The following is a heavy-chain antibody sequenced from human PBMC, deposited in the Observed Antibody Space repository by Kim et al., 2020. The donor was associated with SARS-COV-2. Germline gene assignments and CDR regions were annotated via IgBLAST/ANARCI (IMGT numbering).Heavy chain of an antibody. CDR2: ISGNGIST. CDR3: AKDPPAGYSSSYSRAEYFQH. J-gene: IGHJ1*01. Sequence: GGSLRLSCAASGFTFNSYAMNWVRQAPGKGLEWVSGISGNGISTYYADSVKGRFTISRDNSKNTLYLQLNSLRAEDTAIYYCAKDPPAGYSSSYSRAEYFQHWRQGTLVTVSS. V-gene: IGHV3-23*01. D-gene: IGHD6-13*01. CDR1: GFTFNSYA.